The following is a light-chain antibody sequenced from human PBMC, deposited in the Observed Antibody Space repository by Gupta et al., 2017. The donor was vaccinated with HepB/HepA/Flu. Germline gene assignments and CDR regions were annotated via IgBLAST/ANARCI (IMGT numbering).Light chain of an antibody. CDR1: SSDIGTYDF. Sequence: QSALTQPVSVSGSPGQSITISCTGTSSDIGTYDFVSWFQQHPGKAPKLMIYEVSKSPSGASNRFSGSKSGNTASLTLSGLQAEDEAEYHCWPSAGSDRVVFGGGTKLTVL. J-gene: IGLJ3*02. V-gene: IGLV2-23*02. CDR2: EVS. CDR3: WPSAGSDRVV.